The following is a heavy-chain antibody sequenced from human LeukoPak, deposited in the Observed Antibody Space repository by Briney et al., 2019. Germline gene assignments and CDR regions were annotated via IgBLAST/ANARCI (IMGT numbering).Heavy chain of an antibody. Sequence: GGSLRLSCAASGFTFTSYALSWVRQAPGKGLEWVSGISGSGGATYYADSVRGRLTISRDNSKNMMYLQMNSLRAEDTAVYYCAKRAFSGSYYSAFDIWGQGTMVTVSS. V-gene: IGHV3-23*01. CDR3: AKRAFSGSYYSAFDI. J-gene: IGHJ3*02. CDR1: GFTFTSYA. CDR2: ISGSGGAT. D-gene: IGHD1-26*01.